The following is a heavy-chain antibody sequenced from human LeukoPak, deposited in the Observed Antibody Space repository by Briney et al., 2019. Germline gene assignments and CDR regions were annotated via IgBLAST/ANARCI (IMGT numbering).Heavy chain of an antibody. Sequence: GGSLRLSCAASGFIFSSYGMHWVRQAPGKGLEWVTFIRYDGSNKYYADSVKGRFTISRDNSKNTLYLQMNSLRAEDTAVYYCARRGQLASQPYYYYGMDVWGQGTTVTVSS. D-gene: IGHD6-13*01. CDR1: GFIFSSYG. CDR2: IRYDGSNK. J-gene: IGHJ6*02. V-gene: IGHV3-30*02. CDR3: ARRGQLASQPYYYYGMDV.